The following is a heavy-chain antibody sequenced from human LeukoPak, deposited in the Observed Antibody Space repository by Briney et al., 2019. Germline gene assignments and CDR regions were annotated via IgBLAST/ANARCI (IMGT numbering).Heavy chain of an antibody. CDR2: IIPMFHKT. CDR3: AKDGGSGSYFAFDI. J-gene: IGHJ3*02. CDR1: GGTFSSYS. D-gene: IGHD1-26*01. V-gene: IGHV1-69*05. Sequence: SVKVSCKASGGTFSSYSISWVRQAPGQRLEWMGNIIPMFHKTNYAQILQGRVTTTTDESTTTAYMELSSLRPDDTAVYFCAKDGGSGSYFAFDIWGQGTMVTVSS.